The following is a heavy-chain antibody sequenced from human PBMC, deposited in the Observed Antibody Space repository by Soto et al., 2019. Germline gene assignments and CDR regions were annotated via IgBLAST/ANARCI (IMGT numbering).Heavy chain of an antibody. CDR2: IYHSGST. V-gene: IGHV4-4*02. D-gene: IGHD6-13*01. CDR3: ASLAAAGTPWFDP. CDR1: GGSISSSNW. Sequence: PSETLSLTCAVSGGSISSSNWWSWVRQPPGKGLEWIGEIYHSGSTNYNPSLKSRVTISVDKSKNQFSLKLSSVTAADTAVYYCASLAAAGTPWFDPWGQGTLVTVSS. J-gene: IGHJ5*02.